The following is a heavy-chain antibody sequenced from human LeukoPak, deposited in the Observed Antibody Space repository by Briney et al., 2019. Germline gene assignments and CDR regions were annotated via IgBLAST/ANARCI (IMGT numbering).Heavy chain of an antibody. CDR3: ARDSARYSEAFDY. Sequence: SETLSLTCTVSGGSISSSSYYWGWLRQPPGKGLEWIGSIYYSGSTYYNPSLKSRVTISVDTSKNQFSLKLSSVTAADTAVYYCARDSARYSEAFDYWGQGTLVTVSS. CDR2: IYYSGST. J-gene: IGHJ4*02. CDR1: GGSISSSSYY. V-gene: IGHV4-39*07. D-gene: IGHD1-1*01.